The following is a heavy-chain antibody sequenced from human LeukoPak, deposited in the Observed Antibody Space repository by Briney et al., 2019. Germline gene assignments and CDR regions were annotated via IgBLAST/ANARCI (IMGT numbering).Heavy chain of an antibody. V-gene: IGHV3-53*01. D-gene: IGHD3-10*01. CDR2: IYSGGST. CDR3: ARTWFGESHNWFDP. CDR1: GFTVSSNY. J-gene: IGHJ5*02. Sequence: PGGSLRLSCAASGFTVSSNYMSWVRQAPGKGLEWGSVIYSGGSTYYADSVKGRFTISRDNSKNTLYLQMNSLRAEGTAVYYCARTWFGESHNWFDPWGQGTLVTVSS.